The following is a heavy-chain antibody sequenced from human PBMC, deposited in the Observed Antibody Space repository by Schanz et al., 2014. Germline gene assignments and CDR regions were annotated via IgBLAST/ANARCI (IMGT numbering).Heavy chain of an antibody. CDR2: IYSGGST. V-gene: IGHV3-53*01. Sequence: EVQLVEFGGGLVQPGGSLRLSCAASGFTVSSNYMSWVRQAPGKGLEWVSVIYSGGSTYYADSVKGRFTISRDNFKNTLYLQMNSLRAEDTAVYYCARDRWDWNNAFDIWGQGTMVTVSS. CDR1: GFTVSSNY. CDR3: ARDRWDWNNAFDI. D-gene: IGHD1-1*01. J-gene: IGHJ3*02.